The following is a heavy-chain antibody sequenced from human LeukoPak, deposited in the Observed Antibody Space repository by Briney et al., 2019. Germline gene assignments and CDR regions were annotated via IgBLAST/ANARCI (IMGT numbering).Heavy chain of an antibody. CDR3: VRQHSSSSGWFDP. V-gene: IGHV1-69*13. J-gene: IGHJ5*02. D-gene: IGHD6-6*01. CDR2: IIPIFGTA. Sequence: SVKVSCKASGGTFSSYAISWVRQAPGQGLEWMGGIIPIFGTANYAQKFQGRVTITADESTSTAYMELSSLRSEDTAVYYCVRQHSSSSGWFDPWGQGTLVTVSS. CDR1: GGTFSSYA.